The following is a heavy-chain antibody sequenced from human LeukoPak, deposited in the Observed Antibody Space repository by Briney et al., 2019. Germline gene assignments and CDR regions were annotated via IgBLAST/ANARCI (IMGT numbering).Heavy chain of an antibody. Sequence: PGRSLRLSCAASDFSFKIYAMGWVRQAPGKGLDGISVICSGSVDKHYADTVRGRFDISRDNYKNRLFLQMNSLRVEDSGVYYCAKRVPLTALDSWGQGTLVTVSS. CDR2: ICSGSVDK. D-gene: IGHD3-3*01. V-gene: IGHV3-23*01. CDR3: AKRVPLTALDS. J-gene: IGHJ5*01. CDR1: DFSFKIYA.